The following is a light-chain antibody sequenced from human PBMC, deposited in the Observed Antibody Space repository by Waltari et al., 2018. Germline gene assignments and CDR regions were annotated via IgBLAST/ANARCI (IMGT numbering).Light chain of an antibody. CDR3: SSFTTGSTGL. Sequence: QSALAQPASASGSPGQSITLSCTGSRSDIGAFDLVSWYQQHPGRAPRLIIRNVSERPSGVPHRFSGSKSGNTASLTISSLRSEDESLYFCSSFTTGSTGLFGGGTKLTVL. CDR2: NVS. V-gene: IGLV2-14*03. J-gene: IGLJ2*01. CDR1: RSDIGAFDL.